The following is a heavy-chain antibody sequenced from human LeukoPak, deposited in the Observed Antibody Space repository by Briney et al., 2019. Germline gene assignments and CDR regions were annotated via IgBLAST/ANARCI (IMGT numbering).Heavy chain of an antibody. D-gene: IGHD6-13*01. CDR2: IYPDDSDA. J-gene: IGHJ4*02. V-gene: IGHV5-51*01. Sequence: TGESLKISCKGVGYSFTTHWIGWVRQMPGKGLEWMGIIYPDDSDARYSPSFQGQVTISADKSISTAYLQWSSLKASDTAMYYCARRSGSWDYYFDYWGQGTLVTVSS. CDR1: GYSFTTHW. CDR3: ARRSGSWDYYFDY.